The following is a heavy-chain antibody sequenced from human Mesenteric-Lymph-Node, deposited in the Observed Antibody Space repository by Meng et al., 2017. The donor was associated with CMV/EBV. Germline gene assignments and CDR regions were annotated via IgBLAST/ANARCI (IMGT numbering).Heavy chain of an antibody. Sequence: GESLKISCAASGFTFSSYTMHWVRQAPGKGLEWVALISYDGSTTEYADSVKGRFTISRDQSKNMVSVQMSSLSPDDTAVYYCARGNDAYCGVDCYFDNWGQGTMVTVSS. CDR1: GFTFSSYT. V-gene: IGHV3-30-3*01. J-gene: IGHJ4*02. CDR3: ARGNDAYCGVDCYFDN. CDR2: ISYDGSTT. D-gene: IGHD2-21*01.